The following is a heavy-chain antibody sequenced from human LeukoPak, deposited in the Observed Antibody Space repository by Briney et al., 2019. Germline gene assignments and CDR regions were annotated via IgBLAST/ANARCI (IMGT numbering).Heavy chain of an antibody. V-gene: IGHV4-30-2*01. CDR2: IYHSGST. D-gene: IGHD2-2*02. Sequence: SETLSLTCAVSGGSISSGGYSWGWIRQPPGRGLEWIGYIYHSGSTYYNPSLKSRVTISVDRSKNQFSLKLSSVTAADTAVYYCARHRVVVPAAIIFGGDYYYYYMDVWGKGTTVTVSS. J-gene: IGHJ6*03. CDR3: ARHRVVVPAAIIFGGDYYYYYMDV. CDR1: GGSISSGGYS.